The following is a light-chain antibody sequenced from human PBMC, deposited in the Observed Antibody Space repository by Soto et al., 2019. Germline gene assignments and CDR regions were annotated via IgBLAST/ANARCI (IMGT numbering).Light chain of an antibody. V-gene: IGKV3-15*01. CDR2: GAS. CDR1: QAISSN. J-gene: IGKJ4*01. Sequence: EIVMTQSPATLSVSRGERATLSCRANQAISSNLAWYQQKPGQAPRLLIYGASTRATDIPDRFSGSGSGTEFTLTHSRLQSEDFAVYYCQHYNNWIGTFGGGTKVEIK. CDR3: QHYNNWIGT.